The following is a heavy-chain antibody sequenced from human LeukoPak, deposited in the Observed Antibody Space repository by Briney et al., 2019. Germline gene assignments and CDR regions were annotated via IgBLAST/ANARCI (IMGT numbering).Heavy chain of an antibody. V-gene: IGHV5-51*01. Sequence: GESLKISCKGSGYSFTSYWIGWVRQMPGKGLEWMGIIYPGDSDTRYSPSFQGRVTISADKSISTAYLQWSSLTASDTAMHYCARQRFTMRAYAGNWFDPWGQGTLVTVSS. CDR1: GYSFTSYW. CDR2: IYPGDSDT. D-gene: IGHD3-10*01. CDR3: ARQRFTMRAYAGNWFDP. J-gene: IGHJ5*02.